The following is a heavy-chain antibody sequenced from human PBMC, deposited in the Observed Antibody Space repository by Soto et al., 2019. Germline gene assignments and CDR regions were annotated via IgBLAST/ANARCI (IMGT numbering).Heavy chain of an antibody. CDR2: IYPGDSDT. CDR3: ERVRRAIAAAGWFDP. Sequence: GESLKISCKGSGYSFTSYWIGWVRQMPGKGLEWMGIIYPGDSDTRYSPSFQGQVTISADKSISTAYLQWSSLKASDTAMYYCERVRRAIAAAGWFDPWGQGTLVTVSS. J-gene: IGHJ5*02. CDR1: GYSFTSYW. V-gene: IGHV5-51*01. D-gene: IGHD6-13*01.